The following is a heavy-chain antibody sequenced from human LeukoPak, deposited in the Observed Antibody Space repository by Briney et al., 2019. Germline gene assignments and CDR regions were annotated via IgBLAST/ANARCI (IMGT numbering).Heavy chain of an antibody. J-gene: IGHJ4*02. V-gene: IGHV3-11*01. CDR1: GFTFSDYY. D-gene: IGHD3-10*01. Sequence: GGSLRLSCAASGFTFSDYYMSWIRQAPGKGLEWVSYISSSGSTIYYADSVKGRFTISRDNAKNSLYLQMNSLRAEDTAVYYCAGVSGYYGSGSKTYYFDYWGQGTLVTVSS. CDR2: ISSSGSTI. CDR3: AGVSGYYGSGSKTYYFDY.